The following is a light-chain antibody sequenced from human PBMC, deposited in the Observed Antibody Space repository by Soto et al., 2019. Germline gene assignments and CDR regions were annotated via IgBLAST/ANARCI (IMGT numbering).Light chain of an antibody. Sequence: QSVLTQPASVSGSPGQSITLSCTGTSSDVGSYNLVSWYQQHPGKAPKLMIYEGSKRPSGVSNRFSGSKSGNTASLTLSGLQAEDEADYYCCSYAGSSTFVVFGTGTKLTVL. CDR3: CSYAGSSTFVV. CDR2: EGS. V-gene: IGLV2-23*03. CDR1: SSDVGSYNL. J-gene: IGLJ1*01.